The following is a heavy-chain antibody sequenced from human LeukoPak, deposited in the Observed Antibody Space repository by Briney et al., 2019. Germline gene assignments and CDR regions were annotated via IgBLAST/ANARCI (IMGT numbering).Heavy chain of an antibody. Sequence: GASVKVSCKASGYTFTSYDINWVRQATGQGLEWMGWMNPNRGNTGYAQKFQGRVTITRNTSISTAYMELSSLRSEDTAVYYCARRIRSGYSYGPEGGYYYYMDVWGKGTTVTVSS. CDR1: GYTFTSYD. J-gene: IGHJ6*03. CDR3: ARRIRSGYSYGPEGGYYYYMDV. D-gene: IGHD5-18*01. V-gene: IGHV1-8*03. CDR2: MNPNRGNT.